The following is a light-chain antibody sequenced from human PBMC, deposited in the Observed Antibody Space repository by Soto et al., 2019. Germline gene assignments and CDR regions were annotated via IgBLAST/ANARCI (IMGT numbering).Light chain of an antibody. J-gene: IGKJ5*01. V-gene: IGKV1-5*01. CDR3: QQLNSYPIT. Sequence: DIQMTQSPSTLSASVGDRVSITCRASQSISNWLAWYQQKPGKAPKLLIYDASSLESGVPSRFSGSGSGTDFTLTISSLQTEEFATYYCQQLNSYPITFGQGTRLEIK. CDR2: DAS. CDR1: QSISNW.